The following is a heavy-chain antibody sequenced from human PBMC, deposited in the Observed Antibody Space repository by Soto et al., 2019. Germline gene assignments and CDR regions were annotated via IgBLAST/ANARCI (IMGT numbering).Heavy chain of an antibody. Sequence: PGGSLRLSCAASGFTFSSYAMHWVRQAPGKGLEWVAVISYDGSNKYYADSVKGRFTISRDNSKNTLYLQMNSLRAEDTAVYYCARGTAPAFDYWGQGTLVTVSS. J-gene: IGHJ4*02. CDR2: ISYDGSNK. CDR3: ARGTAPAFDY. D-gene: IGHD5-18*01. V-gene: IGHV3-30-3*01. CDR1: GFTFSSYA.